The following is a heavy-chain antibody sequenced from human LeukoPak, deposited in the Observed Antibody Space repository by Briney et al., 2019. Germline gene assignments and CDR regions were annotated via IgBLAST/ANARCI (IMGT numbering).Heavy chain of an antibody. J-gene: IGHJ4*02. CDR3: ARHMGGYSSSWYDY. V-gene: IGHV4-59*08. D-gene: IGHD6-13*01. CDR1: GGSISGYY. Sequence: PSETLSLTCTVSGGSISGYYWSWIRQPPGKGLEWTGYIYYSGSTNYNPSLKSRVTISVDTSKNQFSLKLSSVTAADTAVYYCARHMGGYSSSWYDYWGQGTLVTVSS. CDR2: IYYSGST.